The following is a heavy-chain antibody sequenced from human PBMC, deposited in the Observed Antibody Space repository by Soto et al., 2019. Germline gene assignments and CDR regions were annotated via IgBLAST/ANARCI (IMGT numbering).Heavy chain of an antibody. Sequence: PVGSLRLSCAASGFTFSSYAMHWVRQAPGKGLEWVAVISYDGSNKYYADSVKGRFTISRDNSKNTLYLQMNSLRAEDTAVYYCARDHRYCSSTSCYSAFDIWGQGTMVTVSS. V-gene: IGHV3-30-3*01. J-gene: IGHJ3*02. CDR1: GFTFSSYA. D-gene: IGHD2-2*02. CDR2: ISYDGSNK. CDR3: ARDHRYCSSTSCYSAFDI.